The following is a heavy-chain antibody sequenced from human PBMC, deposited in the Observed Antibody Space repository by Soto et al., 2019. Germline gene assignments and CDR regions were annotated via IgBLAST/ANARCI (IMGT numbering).Heavy chain of an antibody. V-gene: IGHV3-30-3*01. D-gene: IGHD5-18*01. CDR1: GFTFSSYT. J-gene: IGHJ2*01. CDR3: ARSGYSYGNWYFDL. CDR2: VSYDVSNK. Sequence: QVQLVESGGGVVQPGRSLRLSCAASGFTFSSYTLYWVRQAPGKGLEWVAAVSYDVSNKYYADSVKGRFTISGDNSKNTLYLQVNSLRAEDTAVYYCARSGYSYGNWYFDLWGRGPLVTVSS.